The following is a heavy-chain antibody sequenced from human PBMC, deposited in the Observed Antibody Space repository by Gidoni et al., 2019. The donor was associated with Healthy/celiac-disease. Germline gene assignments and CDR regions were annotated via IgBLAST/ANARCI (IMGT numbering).Heavy chain of an antibody. CDR1: GFTFSSYA. V-gene: IGHV3-23*01. Sequence: EVQLLESGGGLVQPGGSLRLSCAASGFTFSSYAMSWVRQAPGKGLEWVSAISGSGGSTYYADSVKGRFTISRDNSKNTLYLQMNSLRAEDTAVYYCAKRAEYYYDSSGYYDYWGQGTLVTVSS. D-gene: IGHD3-22*01. CDR3: AKRAEYYYDSSGYYDY. J-gene: IGHJ4*02. CDR2: ISGSGGST.